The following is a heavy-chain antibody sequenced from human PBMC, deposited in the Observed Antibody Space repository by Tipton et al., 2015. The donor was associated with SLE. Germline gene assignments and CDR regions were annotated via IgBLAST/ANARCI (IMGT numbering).Heavy chain of an antibody. CDR1: GYTFTTYA. Sequence: QVQLVQSGSELKKPGASVKVSCKTSGYTFTTYAMNWVRQAPGQGLEWMGWINTNTGNPTYAQGFTGRFVFSLDTSVSTAYLQITSLKAEDTAVYYCAREGTLAASRTSRFDYWGQGTLVTVSS. CDR2: INTNTGNP. J-gene: IGHJ4*02. CDR3: AREGTLAASRTSRFDY. D-gene: IGHD6-13*01. V-gene: IGHV7-4-1*02.